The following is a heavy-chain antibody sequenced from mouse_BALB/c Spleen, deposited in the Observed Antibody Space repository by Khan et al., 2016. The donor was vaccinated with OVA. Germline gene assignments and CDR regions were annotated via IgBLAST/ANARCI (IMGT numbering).Heavy chain of an antibody. CDR2: IRSYYGVP. J-gene: IGHJ3*01. CDR1: GYSFTDYA. D-gene: IGHD3-3*01. Sequence: VQLQESGTELVRPGVSLKISCKGSGYSFTDYAMHWVKQSHAKSLEWIGVIRSYYGVPDYNQTFKGKATITVDRSSSTAYLELSCLPSEDSAIYYCARGCRVSYQGQGTLVTVS. V-gene: IGHV1S137*01. CDR3: ARGCRVSY.